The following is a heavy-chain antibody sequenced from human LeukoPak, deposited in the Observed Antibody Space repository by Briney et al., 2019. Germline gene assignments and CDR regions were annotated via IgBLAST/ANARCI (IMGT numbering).Heavy chain of an antibody. CDR2: IDPSDSYT. V-gene: IGHV5-10-1*01. CDR3: ASEARLWFGELLAGYYYGMDV. J-gene: IGHJ6*04. Sequence: GESLKISCKGSGYRFTSYWISWVRQMPGKGLEWMGRIDPSDSYTNYSPSFQGHVTISADKSISTAYLQWSSLKASDTAMYYCASEARLWFGELLAGYYYGMDVWGKGTTVTVSS. CDR1: GYRFTSYW. D-gene: IGHD3-10*01.